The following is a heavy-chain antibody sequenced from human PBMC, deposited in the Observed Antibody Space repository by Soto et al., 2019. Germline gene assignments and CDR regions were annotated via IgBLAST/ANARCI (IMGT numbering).Heavy chain of an antibody. CDR3: ARGGSWSYLDY. Sequence: QVQVMESGGGVVQPGRSLRLSCAASGFTFSRHGMHWVRQAPGKGLEWVAITWYDGRNEYYADSVKGRFTISRDNSKNTLFLQMNILRAEDTAVYYCARGGSWSYLDYWGQGTLVTVSS. J-gene: IGHJ4*02. D-gene: IGHD3-16*02. CDR1: GFTFSRHG. V-gene: IGHV3-33*01. CDR2: TWYDGRNE.